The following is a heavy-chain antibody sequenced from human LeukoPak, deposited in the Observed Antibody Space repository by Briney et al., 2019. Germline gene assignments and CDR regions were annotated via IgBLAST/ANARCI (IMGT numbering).Heavy chain of an antibody. CDR3: AKVEAAAGIYYYYYYMDV. V-gene: IGHV3-23*01. CDR2: ISGSGGST. Sequence: GGTLRLSCAASGFTFSSYGMSWVRQAPGKGLEWVSAISGSGGSTYYADSVKGRFAISRDNSKNTLYLQMNSLRAEDTAVYYCAKVEAAAGIYYYYYYMDVWGKGTTVTVSS. D-gene: IGHD6-13*01. J-gene: IGHJ6*03. CDR1: GFTFSSYG.